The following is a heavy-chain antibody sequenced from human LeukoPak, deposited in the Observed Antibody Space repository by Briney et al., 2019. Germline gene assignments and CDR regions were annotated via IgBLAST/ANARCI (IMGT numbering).Heavy chain of an antibody. D-gene: IGHD3-10*01. CDR3: AKSLGNQGVIDY. CDR2: VSASGGST. J-gene: IGHJ4*02. V-gene: IGHV3-23*01. CDR1: GFIFRKHA. Sequence: GGSLRLSCAVSGFIFRKHAMNWVRRAAGPGLEWVSGVSASGGSTFNTDSVKGRFSISRDNSKNTLYLEMNSLRPEDTALYYCAKSLGNQGVIDYWGQGTLVTVSS.